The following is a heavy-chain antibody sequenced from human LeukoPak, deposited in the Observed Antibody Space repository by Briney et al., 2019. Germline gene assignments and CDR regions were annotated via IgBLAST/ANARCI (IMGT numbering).Heavy chain of an antibody. V-gene: IGHV1-69*06. CDR2: IIPMFGTA. J-gene: IGHJ5*02. CDR3: ARATPMYSSSNRDASHWFDP. D-gene: IGHD6-13*01. CDR1: GGTFSSSA. Sequence: SVKVSCKTSGGTFSSSAIRWVRQAPGQGLEWMGGIIPMFGTANYAQKFQGRVTITADKSTSTAYMELSSLRSEDTAVYYCARATPMYSSSNRDASHWFDPWGQGTLVTVSS.